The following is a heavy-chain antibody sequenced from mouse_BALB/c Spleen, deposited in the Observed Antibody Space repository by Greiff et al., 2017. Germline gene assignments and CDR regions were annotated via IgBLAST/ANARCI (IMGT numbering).Heavy chain of an antibody. J-gene: IGHJ4*01. V-gene: IGHV1S81*02. D-gene: IGHD2-4*01. Sequence: VQLQQPGAELVKPGASVKLSCKASGYTFTSYYMYWVKQRPGQGLEWIGGINPSNGGTNFNEKFKSKATLTVDKSSSTAYMQLSSLTSEDSAVYYCATMITTRGFYAMDYWGQGTSVTVSS. CDR3: ATMITTRGFYAMDY. CDR1: GYTFTSYY. CDR2: INPSNGGT.